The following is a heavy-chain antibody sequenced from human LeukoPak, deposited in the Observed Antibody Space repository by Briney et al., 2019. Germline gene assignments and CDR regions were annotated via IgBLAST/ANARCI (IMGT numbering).Heavy chain of an antibody. V-gene: IGHV4-59*01. CDR2: IYYSGST. J-gene: IGHJ4*02. Sequence: SETLSLTCTVSGGSISSYYWSWIRQPPGKGLEWIGYIYYSGSTNYNPSLKSRVTISVDTSKNQFSLKLSSVTAADTAVYYCARDDYGDYSFDYWGQGTLVTVSS. CDR3: ARDDYGDYSFDY. CDR1: GGSISSYY. D-gene: IGHD4-17*01.